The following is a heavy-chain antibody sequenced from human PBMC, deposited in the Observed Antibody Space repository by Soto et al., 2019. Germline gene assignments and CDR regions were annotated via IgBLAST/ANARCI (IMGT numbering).Heavy chain of an antibody. V-gene: IGHV4-31*03. CDR2: IYYSGST. Sequence: KTSETLSLTCTVSGGSISSGGYYWSWIRQHPGKGLEWIGYIYYSGSTYYNPSLKSRVTISVDTSKNQFSLKLSSVTAADTAVYYCASSSLSNSYYFDYWGQGTLVTVSS. D-gene: IGHD4-4*01. CDR1: GGSISSGGYY. CDR3: ASSSLSNSYYFDY. J-gene: IGHJ4*02.